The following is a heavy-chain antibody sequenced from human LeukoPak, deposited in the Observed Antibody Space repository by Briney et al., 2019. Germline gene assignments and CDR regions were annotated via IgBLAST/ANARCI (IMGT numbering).Heavy chain of an antibody. CDR3: ARAGSIAALGSPY. J-gene: IGHJ4*02. D-gene: IGHD6-6*01. V-gene: IGHV4-30-2*01. CDR2: IYHSGST. Sequence: SQTLSLTCTVSGGSISSGDYYWSWIRQPPGKGLEWIGYIYHSGSTYYNPSLKSRVTISVDRSKNQFSLKLSSVTAADTAVYYCARAGSIAALGSPYWGQGTLVTVSS. CDR1: GGSISSGDYY.